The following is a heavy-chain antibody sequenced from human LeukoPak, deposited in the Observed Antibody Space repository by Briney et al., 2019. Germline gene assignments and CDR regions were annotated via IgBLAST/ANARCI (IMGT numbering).Heavy chain of an antibody. CDR2: IRYDGNDK. J-gene: IGHJ5*02. CDR1: GFTFSDYG. D-gene: IGHD3-10*01. V-gene: IGHV3-30*02. Sequence: GGFMRLSCAASGFTFSDYGMHWVRQAPAKGLEWVAFIRYDGNDKYYADSGKGRFTISRDNSKNTLFLEMNSLRPEDTAVYYCAKDLMRDRWFGESWGQGTLVTVSS. CDR3: AKDLMRDRWFGES.